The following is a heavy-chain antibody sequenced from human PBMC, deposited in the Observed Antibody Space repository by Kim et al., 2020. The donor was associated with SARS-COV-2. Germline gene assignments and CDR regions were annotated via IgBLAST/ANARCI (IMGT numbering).Heavy chain of an antibody. CDR2: NT. J-gene: IGHJ4*02. Sequence: NTGDAQTLQARVSIPRDTSATTAYLEMSGLRSEDTAVYYCAKEAVAGSLDHWGQGTLVTVSS. CDR3: AKEAVAGSLDH. V-gene: IGHV1-3*01. D-gene: IGHD6-19*01.